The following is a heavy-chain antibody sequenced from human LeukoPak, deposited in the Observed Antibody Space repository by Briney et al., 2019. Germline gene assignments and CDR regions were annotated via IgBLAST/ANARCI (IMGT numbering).Heavy chain of an antibody. J-gene: IGHJ4*02. CDR2: INSDGSST. Sequence: GGSLRLSCAASGFTFSSYWMHWVRQAPGKGLVWVSRINSDGSSTSYADSVKGRSTISRDNAKNTLYLQMNSLRAEDTAVYYCATLGYSSGWLEVEPFDYWGQGTLVTVSS. CDR1: GFTFSSYW. D-gene: IGHD6-19*01. CDR3: ATLGYSSGWLEVEPFDY. V-gene: IGHV3-74*01.